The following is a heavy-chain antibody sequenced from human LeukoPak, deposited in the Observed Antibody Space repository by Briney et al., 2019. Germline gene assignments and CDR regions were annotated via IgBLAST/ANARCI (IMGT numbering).Heavy chain of an antibody. J-gene: IGHJ5*02. CDR1: GGSISSYY. CDR3: ARWWRGVTSMVSGNWFDP. D-gene: IGHD2-15*01. CDR2: INHSGST. Sequence: PSETLSLTCTVSGGSISSYYWSWIRQPPGKGLEWIGEINHSGSTNYNPSLKSRVTISVDTSKNQFSLKLSSVTAADTAVYYCARWWRGVTSMVSGNWFDPWGQGTLVTVSS. V-gene: IGHV4-34*01.